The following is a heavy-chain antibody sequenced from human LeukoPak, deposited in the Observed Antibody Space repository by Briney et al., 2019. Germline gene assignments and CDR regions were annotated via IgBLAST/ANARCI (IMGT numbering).Heavy chain of an antibody. D-gene: IGHD4-11*01. Sequence: PGGSLRLSCAASGFTFSSYWMSWVRQAPRKGLEWVANIKQDGSEKYYVDSVKGRFTISRDNAKNSLYLQMNSLRAEDTAVYYCARDLSTTVTTYGWFDPWGQGTLVTVSS. CDR1: GFTFSSYW. CDR2: IKQDGSEK. J-gene: IGHJ5*02. CDR3: ARDLSTTVTTYGWFDP. V-gene: IGHV3-7*01.